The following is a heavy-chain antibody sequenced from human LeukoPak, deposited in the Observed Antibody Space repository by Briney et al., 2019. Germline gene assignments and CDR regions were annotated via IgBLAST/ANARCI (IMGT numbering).Heavy chain of an antibody. Sequence: SETLSLTCAVYGGSFSGYYWSWIRQPPGKGLEWIGEINHSGSTNYNPSLKSRVTISVDTSKNQFSLKLSSVTAEDTAVYYCAKYSNGWYNLEYWGQGTLVTVSS. J-gene: IGHJ4*02. CDR3: AKYSNGWYNLEY. V-gene: IGHV4-34*01. D-gene: IGHD6-19*01. CDR1: GGSFSGYY. CDR2: INHSGST.